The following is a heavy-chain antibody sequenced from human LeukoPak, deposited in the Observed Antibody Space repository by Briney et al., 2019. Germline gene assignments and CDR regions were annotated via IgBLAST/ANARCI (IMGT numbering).Heavy chain of an antibody. D-gene: IGHD3-3*01. CDR3: AKGCRHYDFWSGYYPTDLFYFDY. CDR2: ISGSGGST. V-gene: IGHV3-23*01. J-gene: IGHJ4*02. CDR1: GFTFSSYA. Sequence: GGSLRLSCAASGFTFSSYAMSWVRQAPGKGLEWVSAISGSGGSTYYADSVKGRFTISGDNSKNTLYLQMNSLRAEDTAVYYCAKGCRHYDFWSGYYPTDLFYFDYWGQGTLVTVSS.